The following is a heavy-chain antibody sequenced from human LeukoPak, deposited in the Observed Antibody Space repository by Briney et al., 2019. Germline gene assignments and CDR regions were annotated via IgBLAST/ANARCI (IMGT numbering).Heavy chain of an antibody. V-gene: IGHV4-59*01. D-gene: IGHD3-3*01. CDR1: GGSISSYY. J-gene: IGHJ3*02. CDR2: IYYSGST. CDR3: ARAMIFGAVSDAFDI. Sequence: SPSETLSLTCTVSGGSISSYYWSWIRQPPGKGLEWIGYIYYSGSTNYNPSLKSRVTISVDTSKNQFSLKLSSVTAADTAVYYCARAMIFGAVSDAFDIWGQGTMVTVSS.